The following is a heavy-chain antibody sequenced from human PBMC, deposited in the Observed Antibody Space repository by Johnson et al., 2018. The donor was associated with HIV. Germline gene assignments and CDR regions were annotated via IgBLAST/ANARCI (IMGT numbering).Heavy chain of an antibody. J-gene: IGHJ3*02. CDR2: ISWDGGST. CDR1: GFTFDDYA. D-gene: IGHD6-19*01. CDR3: ARDWGIAVASGAFDI. Sequence: VQLVESGGVAVQPGGSLRLSCTASGFTFDDYALHWGRQAPGKGLEWASLISWDGGSTYYADSVKGRFTISRDNSKNSLYRQMHSLRTEDTALYYCARDWGIAVASGAFDIWGQGTMVTVSS. V-gene: IGHV3-43D*03.